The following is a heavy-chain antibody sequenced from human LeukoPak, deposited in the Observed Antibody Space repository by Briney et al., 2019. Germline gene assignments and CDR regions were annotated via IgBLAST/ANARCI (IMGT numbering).Heavy chain of an antibody. CDR1: GFTFSESW. J-gene: IGHJ6*02. D-gene: IGHD1-1*01. CDR2: INHEGGGI. V-gene: IGHV3-7*01. CDR3: ATYINWVAGDV. Sequence: GGSLRLSCAASGFTFSESWMTWVRQVPGQGLEWVAHINHEGGGIQYVDSVKGRFTISRDNAKGSVYLQMNSLRAEDTAIYHCATYINWVAGDVGDQGTTVIVSS.